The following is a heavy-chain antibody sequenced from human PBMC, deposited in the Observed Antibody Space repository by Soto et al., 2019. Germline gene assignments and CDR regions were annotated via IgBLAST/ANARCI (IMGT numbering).Heavy chain of an antibody. CDR2: ISAGNGNT. D-gene: IGHD3-9*01. J-gene: IGHJ3*02. CDR1: GYTFTSYA. CDR3: AGVPVLRYFDWLGDAFDI. Sequence: QVQLVQSGAEVKKPGASVKVSCKASGYTFTSYAMHWVRQAPGQRLEWMGWISAGNGNTKYSQKFQGRVTITRDTSASTAYMELSSLRSEDTAVYYCAGVPVLRYFDWLGDAFDIWGQGTMVTVSS. V-gene: IGHV1-3*01.